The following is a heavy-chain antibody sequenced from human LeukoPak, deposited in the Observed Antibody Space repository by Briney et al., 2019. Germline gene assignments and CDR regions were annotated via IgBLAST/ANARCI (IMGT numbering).Heavy chain of an antibody. D-gene: IGHD3-3*01. J-gene: IGHJ4*02. CDR1: GFTFSSYS. CDR3: ARVKVFGVVMAYDY. V-gene: IGHV3-21*01. Sequence: GGSLRLSCAASGFTFSSYSMNWVRQAPGKGLEWVSSISSSSSYIYYADSVKGRFTISRDNAKNSLYLQMNSLRAEDTAVYYCARVKVFGVVMAYDYWGQGTLVTVSS. CDR2: ISSSSSYI.